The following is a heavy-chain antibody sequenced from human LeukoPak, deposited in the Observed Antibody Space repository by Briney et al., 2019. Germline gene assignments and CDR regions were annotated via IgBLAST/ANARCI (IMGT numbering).Heavy chain of an antibody. CDR3: AKVIPGPDCYFDY. V-gene: IGHV3-23*01. J-gene: IGHJ4*02. CDR2: ISDSGAGT. Sequence: GGSLRLSCAASGFTFNNNAMNWVRQAPEKGLEWVSTISDSGAGTYYADSVKGRFTISRDNSKNTLYLQMNSLRAEDTAVYYCAKVIPGPDCYFDYWGQGTLVTVSS. D-gene: IGHD2-21*01. CDR1: GFTFNNNA.